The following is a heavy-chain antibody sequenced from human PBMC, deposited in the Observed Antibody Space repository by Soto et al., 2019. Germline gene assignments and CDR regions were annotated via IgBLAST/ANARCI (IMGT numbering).Heavy chain of an antibody. J-gene: IGHJ4*02. CDR1: GFTFSSYW. V-gene: IGHV3-74*01. Sequence: GGSLRLSCAASGFTFSSYWMHWVRQAPGKGLVWVSRIKSDGSSTNYADFVKGRFTISRDNAKNTLYLQMNSLRAADTAVYYCAMHGGYYYDSSGYPYYFDYWGQGTLVTVSS. CDR3: AMHGGYYYDSSGYPYYFDY. D-gene: IGHD3-22*01. CDR2: IKSDGSST.